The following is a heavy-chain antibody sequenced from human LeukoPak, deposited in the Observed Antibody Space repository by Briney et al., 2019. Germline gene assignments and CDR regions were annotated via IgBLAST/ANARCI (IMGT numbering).Heavy chain of an antibody. V-gene: IGHV3-21*01. Sequence: PGGSLRLSCAASQFTFSDYTMNWVRRAPGKGLEWVSSIGTRSDYIYYAESVKGRFTISRDNAKNSLYLQMNSLRAEDTAVYYCARYVYGVVTSFDYWGQGTLVTVSS. CDR1: QFTFSDYT. CDR3: ARYVYGVVTSFDY. CDR2: IGTRSDYI. D-gene: IGHD3-3*01. J-gene: IGHJ4*02.